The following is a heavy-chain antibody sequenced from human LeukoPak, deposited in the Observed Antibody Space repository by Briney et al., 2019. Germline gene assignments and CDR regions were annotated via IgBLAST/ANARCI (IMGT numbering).Heavy chain of an antibody. CDR1: GGPISTYH. CDR3: ARDRQHSYGSPLDP. D-gene: IGHD5-18*01. J-gene: IGHJ5*02. Sequence: SETLSLTCTVSGGPISTYHWSWIRQPPGKGLEWIGETYFSGRSNYNYNPSLKSRVTISVDTSNNQFSLKLTSVTAADTAVYYCARDRQHSYGSPLDPWGRGTLVTVSS. CDR2: TYFSGRSNY. V-gene: IGHV4-59*01.